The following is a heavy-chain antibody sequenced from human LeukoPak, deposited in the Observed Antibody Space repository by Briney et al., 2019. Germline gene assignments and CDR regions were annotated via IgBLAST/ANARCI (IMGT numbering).Heavy chain of an antibody. CDR2: ICHSRST. J-gene: IGHJ6*02. D-gene: IGHD3-10*01. V-gene: IGHV4-38-2*02. Sequence: SETLSLTCAVSGYSISSHYCWGWTRQAPGKGLEWIGTICHSRSTFYNPSLKSRLTISVDTSNNQFSLKLSSVTAADTAVYYCAREAVWFGELLLGSYYYGMDVWGQGTTVTVSS. CDR3: AREAVWFGELLLGSYYYGMDV. CDR1: GYSISSHYC.